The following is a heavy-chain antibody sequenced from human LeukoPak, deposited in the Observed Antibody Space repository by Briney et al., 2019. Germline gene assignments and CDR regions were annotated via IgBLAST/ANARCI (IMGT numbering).Heavy chain of an antibody. V-gene: IGHV4-59*01. D-gene: IGHD4-17*01. Sequence: SETLSLTCPVSGGSISSYCCSWIRQPPGKGLEWIGYIYYSGSTNYNPSLKSRVTISVDTSKNQFSLKLSSVTAADTAVYYCAREHGDYYYGMDVWGQGTTVTVSS. CDR3: AREHGDYYYGMDV. CDR1: GGSISSYC. CDR2: IYYSGST. J-gene: IGHJ6*02.